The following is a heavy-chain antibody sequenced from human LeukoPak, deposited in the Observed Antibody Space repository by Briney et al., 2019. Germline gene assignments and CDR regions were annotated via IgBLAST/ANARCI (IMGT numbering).Heavy chain of an antibody. V-gene: IGHV1-69*05. CDR1: GGTFSSYA. D-gene: IGHD1-7*01. CDR3: ARWDYGTTSQNWFDP. CDR2: IIPIFGIA. J-gene: IGHJ5*02. Sequence: SVKVSCKASGGTFSSYAISWVRQAPGQGLEWMGGIIPIFGIANYAQKFQGRVTITTDESTSTAYKELSSLRSEDTAVYYCARWDYGTTSQNWFDPWGQGTLVTVSS.